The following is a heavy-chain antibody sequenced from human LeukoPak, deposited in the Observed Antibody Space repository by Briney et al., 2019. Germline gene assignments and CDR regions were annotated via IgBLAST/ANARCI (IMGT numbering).Heavy chain of an antibody. D-gene: IGHD3-3*02. CDR3: AMVLLAPVFDAFDI. V-gene: IGHV3-53*01. CDR2: IFSGGST. Sequence: GGSLSLSCAASGFTCSSYWMRWVRQATGKGLEWVSVIFSGGSTYFCDSVKGRFTISRDNSKNTLFLPINNSIAEDTALLSCAMVLLAPVFDAFDIGGQGTMVTVSS. CDR1: GFTCSSYW. J-gene: IGHJ3*02.